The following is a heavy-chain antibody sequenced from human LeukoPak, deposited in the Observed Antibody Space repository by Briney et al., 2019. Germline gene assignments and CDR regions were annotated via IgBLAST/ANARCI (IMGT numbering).Heavy chain of an antibody. Sequence: SETLSLTCTVSGGSISTYYWSWIRQPPGKGLEWIGYIYYSGSTNYNPSLKSRVTISVDTSKNQFSLKLSSVTAADTAVYYCARDVHRVFNWFDPWGQGTLVTASS. D-gene: IGHD6-13*01. V-gene: IGHV4-59*01. J-gene: IGHJ5*02. CDR2: IYYSGST. CDR1: GGSISTYY. CDR3: ARDVHRVFNWFDP.